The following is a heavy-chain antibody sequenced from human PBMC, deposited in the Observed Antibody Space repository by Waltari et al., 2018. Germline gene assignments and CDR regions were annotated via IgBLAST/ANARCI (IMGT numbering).Heavy chain of an antibody. Sequence: QVQLVQSGAEVKKPGASVKVSCKASGYTFTSYGISWVRQAPGPGLEWMGWRSAYKGNINYAKKLQVRVTMTTGTSTCTAYMELRSLRSGGPAVYYWARRGVDYYYGMDVWGQGTTVTVSS. J-gene: IGHJ6*02. D-gene: IGHD2-15*01. CDR2: RSAYKGNI. CDR3: ARRGVDYYYGMDV. V-gene: IGHV1-18*01. CDR1: GYTFTSYG.